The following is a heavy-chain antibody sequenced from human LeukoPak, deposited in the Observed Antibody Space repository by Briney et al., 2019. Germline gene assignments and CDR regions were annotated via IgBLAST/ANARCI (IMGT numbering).Heavy chain of an antibody. J-gene: IGHJ6*02. D-gene: IGHD3-10*01. V-gene: IGHV4-59*08. CDR1: GGSISSYY. CDR3: ARGMIGSGSYPGDYYYYGMDV. Sequence: SETLSLTCTVSGGSISSYYWSWIRQPPGKGLEWIGYIYYSGSTYYNPSLKSRVTISVDTSKNQFSLKLSSVTAADTAVYYCARGMIGSGSYPGDYYYYGMDVWGQGTTVTVSS. CDR2: IYYSGST.